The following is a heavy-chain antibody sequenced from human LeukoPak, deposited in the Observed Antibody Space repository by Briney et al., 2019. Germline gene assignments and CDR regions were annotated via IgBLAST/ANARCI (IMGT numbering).Heavy chain of an antibody. D-gene: IGHD1-7*01. J-gene: IGHJ4*02. CDR1: GLTFSDSP. V-gene: IGHV3-23*01. CDR3: AKGGNYAPLDY. CDR2: ISTSGSDT. Sequence: GGSLRLSCAASGLTFSDSPMTWVRHAPGKGLELVSAISTSGSDTIYTDSVKDRFTISRDNSKNTLYLQMNSLRGEDTAVYYCAKGGNYAPLDYWGQGTLVTVSS.